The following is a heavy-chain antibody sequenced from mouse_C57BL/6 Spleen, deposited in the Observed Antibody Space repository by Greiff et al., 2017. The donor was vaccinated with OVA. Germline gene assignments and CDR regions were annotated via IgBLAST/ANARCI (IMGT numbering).Heavy chain of an antibody. Sequence: QVQLQQSGAELVRPGASVTLSCKASGYTFTDYEMHWVKQTPVHGLEWIGAIDPETGGTAYNQKFKGKAILTADKSSSTAYMELRSLTAEDSAVYYCTGGLTGFDYWGQGTTLTVSS. J-gene: IGHJ2*01. D-gene: IGHD4-1*01. CDR2: IDPETGGT. V-gene: IGHV1-15*01. CDR3: TGGLTGFDY. CDR1: GYTFTDYE.